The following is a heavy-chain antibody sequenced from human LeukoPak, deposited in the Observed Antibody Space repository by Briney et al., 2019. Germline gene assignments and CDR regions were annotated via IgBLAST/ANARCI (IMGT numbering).Heavy chain of an antibody. J-gene: IGHJ4*02. CDR3: AKSRDTAMVILLFDY. CDR1: GFTFSSYA. Sequence: GGSLRLSCAASGFTFSSYAMSWVRQAPGKGLEWVSAISGSGGSTYYADSVKGRFTISRYNYKNTLYLQMNSLRAEDTAVYYCAKSRDTAMVILLFDYWGQGTLVTVSS. D-gene: IGHD5-18*01. V-gene: IGHV3-23*01. CDR2: ISGSGGST.